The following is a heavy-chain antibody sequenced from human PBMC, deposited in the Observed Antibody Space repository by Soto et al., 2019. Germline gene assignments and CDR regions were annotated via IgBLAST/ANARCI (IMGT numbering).Heavy chain of an antibody. D-gene: IGHD3-22*01. CDR2: IYYCGST. CDR3: ARYDSSGYFDY. Sequence: SETLSLTCTVSGGSVSNSQYFWVWLRQPPGKGLEWIGTIYYCGSTYYNPSLNSPVTISVDTSKNQFSLKLSSVTAADTAVYYCARYDSSGYFDYWGQGTLVTVSS. J-gene: IGHJ4*02. V-gene: IGHV4-39*01. CDR1: GGSVSNSQYF.